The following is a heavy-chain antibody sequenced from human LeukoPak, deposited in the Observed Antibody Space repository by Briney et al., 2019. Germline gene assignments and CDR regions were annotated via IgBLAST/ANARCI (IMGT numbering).Heavy chain of an antibody. D-gene: IGHD3-3*01. CDR2: INAGNGNT. CDR3: ARARYETRIWPKSRYDYYHYMDV. V-gene: IGHV1-3*03. J-gene: IGHJ6*03. Sequence: GASVEVSCKAPGYTFTTYTIHWVRQAPGQRLEWMGWINAGNGNTKYSQEFQDRVTITRDTSASTAYMELSSLRSEDMAVYYCARARYETRIWPKSRYDYYHYMDVWGKGTTVTVSS. CDR1: GYTFTTYT.